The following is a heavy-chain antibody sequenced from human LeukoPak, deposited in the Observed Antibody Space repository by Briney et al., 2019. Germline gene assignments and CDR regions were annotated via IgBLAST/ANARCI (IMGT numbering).Heavy chain of an antibody. CDR3: ARDSGDYEPGAFDI. Sequence: PSETLSLTCTVSGGSISSYYWSWIRQPAGKGLEWIGRIYTSGSTNYNPSLKSRVTMSVDTSKNQFSLKLSSVTAADTAVYYCARDSGDYEPGAFDIWGQGTMVTVSS. CDR1: GGSISSYY. D-gene: IGHD4-17*01. CDR2: IYTSGST. J-gene: IGHJ3*02. V-gene: IGHV4-4*07.